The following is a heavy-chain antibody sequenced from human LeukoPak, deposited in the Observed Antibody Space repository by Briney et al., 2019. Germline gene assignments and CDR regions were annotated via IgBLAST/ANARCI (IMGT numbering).Heavy chain of an antibody. J-gene: IGHJ4*02. Sequence: SETLSLTCTVSGYSISSGYYWGWIRQPPGKGLEWIGSTYHSGSTYYNPSLKSRVTISVDTSKNQFSLKLSSVTAADTAVYYCAREAPRLWSGYFSNFDYWGQGTLVTVSS. CDR2: TYHSGST. CDR3: AREAPRLWSGYFSNFDY. D-gene: IGHD3-3*01. CDR1: GYSISSGYY. V-gene: IGHV4-38-2*02.